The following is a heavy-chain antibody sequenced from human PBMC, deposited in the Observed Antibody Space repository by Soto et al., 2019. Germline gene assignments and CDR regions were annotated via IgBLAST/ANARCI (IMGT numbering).Heavy chain of an antibody. CDR2: ISDDGSTA. D-gene: IGHD1-1*01. J-gene: IGHJ4*02. CDR1: GFTFSAYW. CDR3: ARGPRVSSTGTGAH. Sequence: GGSLRLSCAISGFTFSAYWMHWVRQVPGKGLTWVSRISDDGSTATYADSVKGRFVISRDNAKNSLYLEMNTLRVDDSGLYYCARGPRVSSTGTGAHWGRGTLVTVSS. V-gene: IGHV3-74*01.